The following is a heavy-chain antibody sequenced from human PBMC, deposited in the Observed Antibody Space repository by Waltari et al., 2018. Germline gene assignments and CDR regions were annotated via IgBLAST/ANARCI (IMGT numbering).Heavy chain of an antibody. CDR1: GGSFSGYY. V-gene: IGHV4-34*01. CDR3: ASLIVGATTVDY. D-gene: IGHD1-26*01. J-gene: IGHJ4*02. Sequence: QVQLQQWGAGLLKPSETLSLTCAVYGGSFSGYYWSWIRQPPGKGLEWIGEINHSRSTNYNPSLKSRVTISVDTSKNQFSLKLSSVTAADTAVYYCASLIVGATTVDYWGQGTLVTVSS. CDR2: INHSRST.